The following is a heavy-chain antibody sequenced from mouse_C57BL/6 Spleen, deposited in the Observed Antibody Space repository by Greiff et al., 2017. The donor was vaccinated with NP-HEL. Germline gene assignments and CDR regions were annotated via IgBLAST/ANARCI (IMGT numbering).Heavy chain of an antibody. J-gene: IGHJ2*01. Sequence: QVQLQQSGAELVKPGASVKLSCKASGYTFTSYWMQWVKQRPGQGLEWIGEIDPSDSYTNYNQKFKGKATLTVDTSSSTAYMQLSSLTSEDSAVYYCARGLLYGSSLDYWGQGTTLTVSS. V-gene: IGHV1-50*01. CDR1: GYTFTSYW. CDR2: IDPSDSYT. CDR3: ARGLLYGSSLDY. D-gene: IGHD1-1*01.